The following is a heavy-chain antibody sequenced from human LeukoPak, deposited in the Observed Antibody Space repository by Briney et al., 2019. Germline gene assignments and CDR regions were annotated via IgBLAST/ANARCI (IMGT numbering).Heavy chain of an antibody. CDR3: ARDRSYYYDSSGLYYYYGMDV. CDR2: IYYSGST. CDR1: GGAISSYY. J-gene: IGHJ6*02. V-gene: IGHV4-59*01. Sequence: PSETLSLTCTVSGGAISSYYWSWIRQPPGKGLEWIGYIYYSGSTNYNPSLKSRVTISVDTSKNQFSLKLSSVTAADTAAYYCARDRSYYYDSSGLYYYYGMDVWGQGTTVTVSS. D-gene: IGHD3-22*01.